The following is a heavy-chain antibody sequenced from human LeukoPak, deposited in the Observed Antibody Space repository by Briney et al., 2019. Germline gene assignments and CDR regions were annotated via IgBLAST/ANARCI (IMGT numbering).Heavy chain of an antibody. Sequence: GGSLRLSCAASGFTFSSYAMSWVRQAPGKGLEWVSAISGSGGSTYYADSVKGRFTISRDNSKNTLYLQMNSLRAEDTAVCYCAKDPSYSTMVRGVISFDYWGQGTLVTVSS. D-gene: IGHD3-10*01. J-gene: IGHJ4*02. CDR3: AKDPSYSTMVRGVISFDY. CDR1: GFTFSSYA. V-gene: IGHV3-23*01. CDR2: ISGSGGST.